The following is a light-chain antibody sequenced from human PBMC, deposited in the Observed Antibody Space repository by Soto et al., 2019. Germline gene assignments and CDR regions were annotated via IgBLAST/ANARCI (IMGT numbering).Light chain of an antibody. CDR1: SSDVGAYNY. V-gene: IGLV2-14*01. CDR3: LSYASSRTYV. Sequence: QSALAQPASVSGSPGQSITISCTGTSSDVGAYNYVSWYQQHPGKAPKFMIYEVTNRPSGISNRFSASKPGNTASLTISGLQAEDEADYYCLSYASSRTYVFGTGTKVTVL. CDR2: EVT. J-gene: IGLJ1*01.